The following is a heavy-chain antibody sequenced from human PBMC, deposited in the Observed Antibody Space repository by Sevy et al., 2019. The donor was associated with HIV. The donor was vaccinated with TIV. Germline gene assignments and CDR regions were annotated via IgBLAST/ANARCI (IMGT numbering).Heavy chain of an antibody. Sequence: GGSLRLSCAASGFSFSIYSMNWVRQAPGRGLEWVSYMSNTGSTIHYADSVKGQFTISRDNAKNSLYLQMNSLRAEDTAVYYCASQRGGYERLYYFDYWGQGTLVTVSS. J-gene: IGHJ4*02. CDR2: MSNTGSTI. D-gene: IGHD5-12*01. V-gene: IGHV3-48*01. CDR3: ASQRGGYERLYYFDY. CDR1: GFSFSIYS.